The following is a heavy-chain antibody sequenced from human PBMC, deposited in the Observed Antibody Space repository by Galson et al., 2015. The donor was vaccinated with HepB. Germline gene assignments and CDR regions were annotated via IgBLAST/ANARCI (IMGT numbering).Heavy chain of an antibody. D-gene: IGHD3-10*01. CDR2: ISGSGGST. V-gene: IGHV3-23*01. J-gene: IGHJ4*02. CDR3: AKDGLRELSSNYFDY. CDR1: GFTFSSYA. Sequence: SLRLSCAASGFTFSSYAMSWVRQAPGKGLEWVSAISGSGGSTYYADFVKGRFTISRDNSQNTLDLQMNSLRAEDTAVYYCAKDGLRELSSNYFDYWGQGSLVTVSS.